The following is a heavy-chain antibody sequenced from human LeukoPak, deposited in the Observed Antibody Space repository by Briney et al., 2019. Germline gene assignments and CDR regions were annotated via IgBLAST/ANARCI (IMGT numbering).Heavy chain of an antibody. CDR1: GFSFDNYR. J-gene: IGHJ4*02. D-gene: IGHD1-26*01. CDR2: VIAEGSNT. V-gene: IGHV3-23*01. Sequence: GSLRLSCAASGFSFDNYRMSWVRQAPGKGLGWVSIVIAEGSNTKYAESGKGRFTISRKNSKSPLILQMNSLRVEDTALYYCTKRVKYGGTWDHFADWGQGTMVTVSS. CDR3: TKRVKYGGTWDHFAD.